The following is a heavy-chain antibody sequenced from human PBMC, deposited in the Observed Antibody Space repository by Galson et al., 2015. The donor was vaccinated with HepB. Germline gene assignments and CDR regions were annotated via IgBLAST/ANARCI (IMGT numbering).Heavy chain of an antibody. CDR1: GFTFSSYA. D-gene: IGHD3-10*01. CDR2: ISSNGGST. J-gene: IGHJ4*02. V-gene: IGHV3-64D*06. CDR3: VKVYYGSGSYLGLGPYYFDY. Sequence: SLRLSCAASGFTFSSYAMHWVRQAPGKGLEYVSAISSNGGSTYYADSVKGRFTISRDNSKNTLYLQMSSLRAEDTAVYYCVKVYYGSGSYLGLGPYYFDYWGQGTLVTVSS.